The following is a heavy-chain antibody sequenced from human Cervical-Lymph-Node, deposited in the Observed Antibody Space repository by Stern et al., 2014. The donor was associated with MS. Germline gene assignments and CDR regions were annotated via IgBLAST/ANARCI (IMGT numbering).Heavy chain of an antibody. CDR3: ARLSMSWIDSWVIS. Sequence: LLVQSGAVVKKPAKSLQISCQGSENSFTSHWIGWGLLMPVKGLEWMGVIYPGDSATRYSPSFQGQVTISADKSMNTAYLHWSSLKASDNAMYCCARLSMSWIDSWVISWGQGTLVTVSA. J-gene: IGHJ4*02. CDR1: ENSFTSHW. D-gene: IGHD2-2*03. V-gene: IGHV5-51*03. CDR2: IYPGDSAT.